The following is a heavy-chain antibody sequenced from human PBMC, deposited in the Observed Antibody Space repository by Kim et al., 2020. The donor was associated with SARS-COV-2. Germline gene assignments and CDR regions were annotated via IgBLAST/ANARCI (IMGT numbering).Heavy chain of an antibody. CDR3: AKDNYDILTGLFDP. V-gene: IGHV3-9*01. D-gene: IGHD3-9*01. J-gene: IGHJ5*02. Sequence: GGSLRLSCAASGFTFDDYAMHWVRQAPGKGLEWVSGISWNSGSIGYADSVKGRFTISRDNAKNSLYLQMNSLRAEDTALYYCAKDNYDILTGLFDPLGQG. CDR2: ISWNSGSI. CDR1: GFTFDDYA.